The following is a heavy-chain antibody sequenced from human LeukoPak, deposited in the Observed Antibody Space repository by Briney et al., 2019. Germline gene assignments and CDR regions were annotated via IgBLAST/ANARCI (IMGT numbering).Heavy chain of an antibody. V-gene: IGHV3-48*03. D-gene: IGHD3-10*01. CDR1: GFTFSSYE. CDR3: AITMVRGVIIFKGDFDY. Sequence: PGGSLRLSCAASGFTFSSYEMNWVRQAPGKGLEGVSYISSSGSTIYYADSVKGRFTSSRDNAKNSLYLQMNSLGAEDTAVYYCAITMVRGVIIFKGDFDYWGQGTLVTVSS. J-gene: IGHJ4*02. CDR2: ISSSGSTI.